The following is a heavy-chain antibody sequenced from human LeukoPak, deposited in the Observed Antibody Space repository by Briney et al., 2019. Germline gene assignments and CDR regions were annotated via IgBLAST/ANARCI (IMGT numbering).Heavy chain of an antibody. CDR2: IRYDESNK. CDR3: AKAKVATEINY. V-gene: IGHV3-30*02. D-gene: IGHD5-12*01. Sequence: GGSLRLSCAASGFTFSSYGMHWVRQAPGKGLEWVAFIRYDESNKYYADSVKGRFTISRDNSKNTLYLQMNCLRAEDTAVYYCAKAKVATEINYWGQGTLVTVSS. J-gene: IGHJ4*02. CDR1: GFTFSSYG.